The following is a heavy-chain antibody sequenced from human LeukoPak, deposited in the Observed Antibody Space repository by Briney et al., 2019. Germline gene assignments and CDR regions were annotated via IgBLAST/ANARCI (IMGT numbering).Heavy chain of an antibody. CDR1: GFTFSSYG. D-gene: IGHD3-9*01. CDR3: ANVPIRYSAGDAFDI. J-gene: IGHJ3*02. Sequence: GGTLRLSCAASGFTFSSYGMSWVRQALGKGLEWVSAISGSGGSTYYADSVKGRFTISRDNSKNTLYLQMNSLRAEDTAVYYCANVPIRYSAGDAFDIWGQGTMVTVSS. V-gene: IGHV3-23*01. CDR2: ISGSGGST.